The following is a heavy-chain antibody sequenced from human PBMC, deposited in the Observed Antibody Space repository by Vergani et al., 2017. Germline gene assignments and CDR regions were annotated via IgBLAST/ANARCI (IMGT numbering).Heavy chain of an antibody. CDR2: IRYDGSNK. CDR1: GFTFSSYG. V-gene: IGHV3-30*02. Sequence: QVQLVESGGGVVQPGGSLRLSCAASGFTFSSYGMHWVRQAPGKGLEWVAFIRYDGSNKYYADSVKGRFTISRDNSKNTLYLQMNSLRAEDTAVYYCAKDEVVGATKRWGYYYYGVYVWGQGTTVTVSS. CDR3: AKDEVVGATKRWGYYYYGVYV. D-gene: IGHD1-26*01. J-gene: IGHJ6*02.